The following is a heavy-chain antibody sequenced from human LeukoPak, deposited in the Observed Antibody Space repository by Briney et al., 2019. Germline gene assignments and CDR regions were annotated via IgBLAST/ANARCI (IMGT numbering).Heavy chain of an antibody. D-gene: IGHD3-3*01. Sequence: SQTLSLTCTLSGGSISSYYCSRIPQPPRPGLGWIGYIYYSVSTNYHTSPRSRVTISVYPSKNQFSLRMSSVTAADTAVYYCARGLLDDLPYYDFWSGYYDYYYYYMDVWGKGTTVTVSS. CDR3: ARGLLDDLPYYDFWSGYYDYYYYYMDV. V-gene: IGHV4-59*01. CDR1: GGSISSYY. J-gene: IGHJ6*03. CDR2: IYYSVST.